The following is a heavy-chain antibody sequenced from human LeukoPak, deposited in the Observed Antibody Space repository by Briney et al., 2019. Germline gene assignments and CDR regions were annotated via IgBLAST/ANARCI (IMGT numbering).Heavy chain of an antibody. CDR2: IYYSGCT. CDR1: GGSISSYY. CDR3: ARQEYSSSWKYYYGMDV. D-gene: IGHD6-13*01. V-gene: IGHV4-59*08. Sequence: TSETLSLTCTVSGGSISSYYWSWIRQPPGKGLEWIGYIYYSGCTNYNPSLKSRVTISVDTSKNQFSLKLSSVTAADTAVYYCARQEYSSSWKYYYGMDVWGQGTTVTVSS. J-gene: IGHJ6*02.